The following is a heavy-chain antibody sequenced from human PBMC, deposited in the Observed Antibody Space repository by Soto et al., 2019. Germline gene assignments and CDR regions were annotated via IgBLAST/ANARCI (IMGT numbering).Heavy chain of an antibody. CDR3: ARQNPSSSAFDI. Sequence: SETLSLTCTVSGGSISSYYWSWIRQPPGKGLEWIGYIYYSGSTNYNPSLKSRVTISVDTSKNQFSLKLGSVTAADTAVYYCARQNPSSSAFDIWGQGTMVTVSS. V-gene: IGHV4-59*08. D-gene: IGHD6-6*01. CDR2: IYYSGST. J-gene: IGHJ3*02. CDR1: GGSISSYY.